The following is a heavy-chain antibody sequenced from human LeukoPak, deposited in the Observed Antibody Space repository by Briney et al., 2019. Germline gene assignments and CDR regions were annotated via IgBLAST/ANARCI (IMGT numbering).Heavy chain of an antibody. V-gene: IGHV1-46*01. CDR3: ARPPGGDDILPGSTYNWFDP. CDR2: INPSGGST. CDR1: GDTFTSYY. J-gene: IGHJ5*02. D-gene: IGHD3-9*01. Sequence: ASVKVSRKASGDTFTSYYMHWVRQAPGQGLEWMGIINPSGGSTRYAQKFQGRVTMTRDTSTSTVCMELSRLRSEDPAVYYCARPPGGDDILPGSTYNWFDPWGQGTLVTVSS.